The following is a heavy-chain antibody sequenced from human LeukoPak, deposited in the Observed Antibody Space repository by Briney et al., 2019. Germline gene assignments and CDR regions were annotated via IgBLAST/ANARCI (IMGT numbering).Heavy chain of an antibody. J-gene: IGHJ4*02. CDR3: ARTIVGPGTSYFDQ. CDR2: INHSGST. V-gene: IGHV4-34*01. Sequence: ETLSLTCAVCGGSFSGYYWSWIRPPPGKGLEWIGEINHSGSTNYNPSLKSRVTMSVDTSKNEFSLRLTSVTAADTAVYYCARTIVGPGTSYFDQWGQGTLVTVSS. CDR1: GGSFSGYY. D-gene: IGHD1-26*01.